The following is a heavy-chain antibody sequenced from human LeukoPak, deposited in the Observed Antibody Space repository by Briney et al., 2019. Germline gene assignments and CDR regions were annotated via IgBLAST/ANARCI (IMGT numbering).Heavy chain of an antibody. CDR3: ARVDHYGSGGTFQH. V-gene: IGHV4-59*01. D-gene: IGHD3-10*01. CDR1: GGSISSYY. CDR2: IYYSGST. Sequence: PSETLSLTCTVSGGSISSYYWSWIRQPPGKGLEWIGYIYYSGSTNYNPSLKSRVTISVDTSKNQFSLKLTSVTAADTAVYYCARVDHYGSGGTFQHWGQGTLVTVSS. J-gene: IGHJ1*01.